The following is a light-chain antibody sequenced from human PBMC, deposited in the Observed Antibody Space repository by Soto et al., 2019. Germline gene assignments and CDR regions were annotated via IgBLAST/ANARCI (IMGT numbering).Light chain of an antibody. Sequence: QSVLTQPASVSGSPGQSITISCTGTSSDVGNYKYVSWYQQHPGKAPKLMIYEVSNRPSGVSNRFSGSKSGNTASLTISGLQAEDETDYYCFSYTSSGTYVFRTGTKSPS. CDR2: EVS. J-gene: IGLJ1*01. V-gene: IGLV2-14*01. CDR1: SSDVGNYKY. CDR3: FSYTSSGTYV.